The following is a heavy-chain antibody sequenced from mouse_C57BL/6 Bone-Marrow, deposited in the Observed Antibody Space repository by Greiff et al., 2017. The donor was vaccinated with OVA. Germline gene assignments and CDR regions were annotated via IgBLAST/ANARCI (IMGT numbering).Heavy chain of an antibody. CDR3: AREGDSYFDV. Sequence: QVQLQQPGAELVKPGASVKLSCKASGYTFTSYWMQWVKQRPGQGLEWIGEIDPSDSYTNYNQKFKGKATLTVDTSSSTAYMQLSSLTSEDSAVYYCAREGDSYFDVWGTGTTVTVSS. J-gene: IGHJ1*03. CDR1: GYTFTSYW. V-gene: IGHV1-50*01. CDR2: IDPSDSYT.